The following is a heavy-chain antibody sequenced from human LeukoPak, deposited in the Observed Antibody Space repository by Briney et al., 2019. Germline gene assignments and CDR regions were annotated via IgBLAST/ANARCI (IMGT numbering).Heavy chain of an antibody. CDR2: VSYDGNKK. D-gene: IGHD3-22*01. Sequence: GGSLRLSCAASGFTFSSYTMHWVRQAPGKGLEWVASVSYDGNKKYYVDSVKGRFTISRDNSKSTLYLQMNSLRVEGTAVYYCAKLAYDSSGSTGNQGFDIWGQGTMVTVSS. CDR1: GFTFSSYT. J-gene: IGHJ3*02. V-gene: IGHV3-30*18. CDR3: AKLAYDSSGSTGNQGFDI.